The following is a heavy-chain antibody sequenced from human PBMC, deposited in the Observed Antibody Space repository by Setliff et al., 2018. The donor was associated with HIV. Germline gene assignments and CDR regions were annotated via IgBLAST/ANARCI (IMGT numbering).Heavy chain of an antibody. Sequence: ASVKVSCKASGYTFTSYYMHWVRQAPGQGLEWMGIINPSGGSTSHAQKFQGRVTMTRDTSTSTVYMELSSLRSEDTAVYYCARDRQVVVVAATGYYYYYMDVWGKGTTVTVSS. V-gene: IGHV1-46*01. CDR2: INPSGGST. CDR3: ARDRQVVVVAATGYYYYYMDV. CDR1: GYTFTSYY. D-gene: IGHD2-15*01. J-gene: IGHJ6*03.